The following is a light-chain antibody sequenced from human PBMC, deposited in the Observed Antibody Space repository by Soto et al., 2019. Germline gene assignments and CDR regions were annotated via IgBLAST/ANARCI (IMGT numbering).Light chain of an antibody. V-gene: IGLV2-14*02. CDR2: EGS. CDR3: QSYDGGLGVSKI. Sequence: QSALTQPASVSGSPGQSITISCTGTSSDVGSYNLVSWYQQHPGKAPKLMIYEGSKRPSGVSNRFSGSKSGNTASLAITGLQPEDEADYYCQSYDGGLGVSKIFGGGTKLTVL. CDR1: SSDVGSYNL. J-gene: IGLJ2*01.